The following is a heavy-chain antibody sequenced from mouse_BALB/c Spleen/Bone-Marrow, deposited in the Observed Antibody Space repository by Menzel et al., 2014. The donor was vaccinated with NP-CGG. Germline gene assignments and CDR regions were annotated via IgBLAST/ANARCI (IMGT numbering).Heavy chain of an antibody. CDR3: ANYVCGCYFDY. CDR2: IDPANDNT. V-gene: IGHV14-3*02. J-gene: IGHJ2*01. CDR1: GFNIKDTY. Sequence: VQLQQSGAELVKPGASVKLSCTASGFNIKDTYMHWVKQRPEQGLEWIGRIDPANDNTKYDPKFQGKATITADTPSNKAYLQLSSLTSEDTAVYYCANYVCGCYFDYWGQGTPLTVSS.